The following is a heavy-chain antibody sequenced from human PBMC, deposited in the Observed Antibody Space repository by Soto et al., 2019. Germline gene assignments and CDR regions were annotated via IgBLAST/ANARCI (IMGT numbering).Heavy chain of an antibody. CDR2: IIPIFGTA. J-gene: IGHJ4*02. CDR1: GGTFSSYA. CDR3: AREGYGHPRGFDY. Sequence: ASVKVSCKASGGTFSSYAISWVRQAPGQGLEWMGGIIPIFGTANYAQKFQGRVTITADESTSTAYMELSSLRSEDTAVYYCAREGYGHPRGFDYWGQGTLVTVSS. V-gene: IGHV1-69*13. D-gene: IGHD5-12*01.